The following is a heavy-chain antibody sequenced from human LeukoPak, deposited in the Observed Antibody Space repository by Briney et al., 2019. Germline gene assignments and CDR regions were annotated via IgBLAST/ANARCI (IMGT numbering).Heavy chain of an antibody. V-gene: IGHV3-11*01. D-gene: IGHD6-19*01. CDR2: ISSSGSTI. CDR3: ARHDDIIAVAEDY. CDR1: GFTFSDYY. J-gene: IGHJ4*02. Sequence: GGSLRLSCAASGFTFSDYYMSWIRQAPGKGLEWVPYISSSGSTIYYADSVKGRFTISRDNAKNSLYLQMNSLRAEDTAVYYCARHDDIIAVAEDYWGQGTLVTVSS.